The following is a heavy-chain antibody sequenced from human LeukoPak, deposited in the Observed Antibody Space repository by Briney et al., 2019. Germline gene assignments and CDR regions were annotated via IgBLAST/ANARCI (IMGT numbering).Heavy chain of an antibody. D-gene: IGHD3-10*01. V-gene: IGHV1-18*01. CDR2: ISAYNGNT. CDR3: ARVTMVQAFDY. CDR1: GYTFTSYG. J-gene: IGHJ4*02. Sequence: ASVKVSCKASGYTFTSYGISWVRQAPGQGLEWMGWISAYNGNTNYAQKLQGRVTITTDESTSTAYMELSSLRSEDTAVYYCARVTMVQAFDYWGQGTLVTVSS.